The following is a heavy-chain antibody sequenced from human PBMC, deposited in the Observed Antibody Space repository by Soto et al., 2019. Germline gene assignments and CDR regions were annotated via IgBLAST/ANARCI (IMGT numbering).Heavy chain of an antibody. CDR1: GYTFTSYG. Sequence: QVQLVQSGAEVKKPGASVKVSCKASGYTFTSYGISWVRQAPGQGLEWMGWISAYNGNTNYAQKLQGRVTMTTDTSTRTASRELRRRRSEDAAVYYCSRDVTPYSSGWYDVRLFVYWGQGTLVTVSS. CDR3: SRDVTPYSSGWYDVRLFVY. D-gene: IGHD6-19*01. J-gene: IGHJ4*02. CDR2: ISAYNGNT. V-gene: IGHV1-18*01.